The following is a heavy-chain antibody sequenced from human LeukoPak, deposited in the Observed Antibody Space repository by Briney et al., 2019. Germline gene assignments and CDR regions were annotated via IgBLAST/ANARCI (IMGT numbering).Heavy chain of an antibody. CDR2: ISWDGGST. V-gene: IGHV3-43*01. J-gene: IGHJ4*02. CDR3: AKGGATEKKAFDY. CDR1: GFTFDDYT. Sequence: PGGSLRLTCAASGFTFDDYTMPWVRQAPGKGLEWVSLISWDGGSTYYADSVKGRFTISRDNSKNSLYLQMNSLRTEDTALYYCAKGGATEKKAFDYWGQGTLVTVSS. D-gene: IGHD1-26*01.